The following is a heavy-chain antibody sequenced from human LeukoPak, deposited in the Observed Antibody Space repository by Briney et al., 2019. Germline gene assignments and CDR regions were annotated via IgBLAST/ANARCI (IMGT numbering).Heavy chain of an antibody. CDR2: IRSKANSYAT. CDR1: GFTFSGSA. J-gene: IGHJ5*02. V-gene: IGHV3-73*01. D-gene: IGHD5-24*01. Sequence: GGSLRLSCAASGFTFSGSAMHWVRQASGKGLEWVGRIRSKANSYATAYAALVKGRFTISRDDSKNTAYLQMNSLKTEDTAVYYCTRQGPRDGYNYDHWGQGTLVTVSS. CDR3: TRQGPRDGYNYDH.